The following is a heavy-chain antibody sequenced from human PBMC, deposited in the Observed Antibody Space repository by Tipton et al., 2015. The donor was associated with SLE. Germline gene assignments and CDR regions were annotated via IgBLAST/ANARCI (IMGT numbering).Heavy chain of an antibody. CDR3: ARSRNSGVWPRDFDL. V-gene: IGHV3-23*01. J-gene: IGHJ2*01. CDR1: GFTFSKFA. Sequence: GSLRLSCAASGFTFSKFAMNWVGQGPGKGLEGVSGIRPSGDITYYADSVKGRLTLSRDNSKNTLYLQVNSLRAEDTAVYYCARSRNSGVWPRDFDLWGRGTLVSVSS. D-gene: IGHD2-8*02. CDR2: IRPSGDIT.